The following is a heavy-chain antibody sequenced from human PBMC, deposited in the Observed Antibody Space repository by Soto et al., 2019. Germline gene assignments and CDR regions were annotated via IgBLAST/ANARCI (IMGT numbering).Heavy chain of an antibody. D-gene: IGHD3-22*01. Sequence: GGSLRLSCAASGFTFSNAWMSWVRQAPGKGLEWVGRIKSKTDGGTTDYAAPVKGRFTISRDNAKNTLYLQMNSLRAEDTAVYYCARDSVGIYYDSSGYTEDGMDVWGQGTTVTVSS. CDR1: GFTFSNAW. J-gene: IGHJ6*02. CDR2: IKSKTDGGTT. V-gene: IGHV3-15*05. CDR3: ARDSVGIYYDSSGYTEDGMDV.